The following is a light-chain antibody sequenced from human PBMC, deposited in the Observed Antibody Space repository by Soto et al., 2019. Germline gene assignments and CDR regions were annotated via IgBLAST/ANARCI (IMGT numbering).Light chain of an antibody. Sequence: EILRTQSPDTLSVSLWESATLSCGASQRVYSNLAWYQQRPGQAPRLLIYGASTRATGIPARFSGSGSGTDFTLTISRLEPEDFAVYFCQQYGNSPRTFGQGTRLEIK. V-gene: IGKV3-15*01. CDR3: QQYGNSPRT. CDR2: GAS. CDR1: QRVYSN. J-gene: IGKJ5*01.